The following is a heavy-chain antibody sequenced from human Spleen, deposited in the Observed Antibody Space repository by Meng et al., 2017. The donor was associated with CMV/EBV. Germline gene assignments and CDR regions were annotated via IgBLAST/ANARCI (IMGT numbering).Heavy chain of an antibody. CDR1: GYSISSGYY. Sequence: SETLSLTCTVSGYSISSGYYWGWIRQPPGKGLEWIGSIYYSGSTYYNPSLKSRVTISVDTSKNQFSLKLSSVTAADTSVYYCARVVVVPAAVQQPPQIYYFDYWGQGTLVTVSS. J-gene: IGHJ4*02. CDR3: ARVVVVPAAVQQPPQIYYFDY. V-gene: IGHV4-38-2*02. CDR2: IYYSGST. D-gene: IGHD2-2*02.